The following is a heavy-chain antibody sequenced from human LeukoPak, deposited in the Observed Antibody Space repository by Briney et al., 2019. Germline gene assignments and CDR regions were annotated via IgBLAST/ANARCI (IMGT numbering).Heavy chain of an antibody. CDR1: GGSFSGYY. CDR3: ARGRGDSSGYYNFDY. Sequence: NTSQTLSLTCAVYGGSFSGYYWSWIRQPPGKGLEWIGEINHSGSTNYNPSLKSRVTISVDTSKNQFSLKLSSVTAADTAVYYCARGRGDSSGYYNFDYWGQGTLVTVSS. CDR2: INHSGST. V-gene: IGHV4-34*01. J-gene: IGHJ4*02. D-gene: IGHD3-22*01.